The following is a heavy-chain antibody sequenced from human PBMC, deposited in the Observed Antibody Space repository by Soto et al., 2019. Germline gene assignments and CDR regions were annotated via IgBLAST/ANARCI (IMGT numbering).Heavy chain of an antibody. CDR1: GFTFSSYG. CDR3: AKDPEDGSYYPRYFDY. V-gene: IGHV3-30*18. Sequence: GGSLRLSCAASGFTFSSYGMHWVRQAPGKGLEWVAVISYDGSNKYYADSVKGRFTISRDNSKNTLYLQMNSLRAEDTAVYYCAKDPEDGSYYPRYFDYWGQGTLVTVSS. J-gene: IGHJ4*02. D-gene: IGHD1-26*01. CDR2: ISYDGSNK.